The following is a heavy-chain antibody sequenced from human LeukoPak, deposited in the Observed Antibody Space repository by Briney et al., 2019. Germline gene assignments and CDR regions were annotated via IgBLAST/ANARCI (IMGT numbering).Heavy chain of an antibody. D-gene: IGHD1-26*01. Sequence: SETLSLTCAVYAGSFSGYHWNWIRQPPGKGPEWIGEVNESGGTNINPSLRSRVLLSVDTSMNQFSLKLISVTAADTGVYYCARGQGATVPKVGKNWFGPWGHGTRVIVSP. CDR1: AGSFSGYH. CDR3: ARGQGATVPKVGKNWFGP. V-gene: IGHV4-34*01. CDR2: VNESGGT. J-gene: IGHJ5*02.